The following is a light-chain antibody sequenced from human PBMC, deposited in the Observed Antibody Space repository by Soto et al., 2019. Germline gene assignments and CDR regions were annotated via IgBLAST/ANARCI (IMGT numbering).Light chain of an antibody. CDR1: QSISSY. V-gene: IGKV1-39*01. CDR2: AAS. J-gene: IGKJ2*01. CDR3: QQSCSPPYT. Sequence: DIQMTQSPSSLSASVGDRVTITCRASQSISSYLNWYQQKPGQAPKLLIYAASSLQTGVPSRFSGSGSGTDFTLTISSLQPEEFASYYCQQSCSPPYTFGRGTKLEIK.